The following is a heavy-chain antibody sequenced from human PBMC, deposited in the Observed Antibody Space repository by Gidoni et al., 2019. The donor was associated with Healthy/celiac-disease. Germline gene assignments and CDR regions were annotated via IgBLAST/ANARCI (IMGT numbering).Heavy chain of an antibody. CDR3: ATAGYDRGFYFDY. CDR1: GFTFSSDE. D-gene: IGHD6-13*01. V-gene: IGHV3-48*03. Sequence: EVQLVESGGGLVQPGGSLRLSCAAPGFTFSSDEMNWVRQAPGKGLEWVSYIGSSGSTIYYADSVKGRFTISRDNAKNSLYLQMNSLRAEDTAVYYCATAGYDRGFYFDYWGQGTLVTVSS. J-gene: IGHJ4*02. CDR2: IGSSGSTI.